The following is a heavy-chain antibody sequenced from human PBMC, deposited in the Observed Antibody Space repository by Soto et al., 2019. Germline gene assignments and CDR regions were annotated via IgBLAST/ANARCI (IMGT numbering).Heavy chain of an antibody. CDR3: ASGIYQETYGSGSDKDY. CDR1: GFTFSSYL. CDR2: IKKDGSEK. V-gene: IGHV3-7*03. J-gene: IGHJ4*02. Sequence: LGLSCAASGFTFSSYLKRWVRQAPAKGLERVANIKKDGSEKYYVDSVKGRFTISRDNAKNSLYLQMNSLRAEDTAVYDCASGIYQETYGSGSDKDYWGQGTQVTVSS. D-gene: IGHD3-10*01.